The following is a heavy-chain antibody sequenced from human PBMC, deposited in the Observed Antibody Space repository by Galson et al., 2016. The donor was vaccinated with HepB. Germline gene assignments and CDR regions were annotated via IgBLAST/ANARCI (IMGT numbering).Heavy chain of an antibody. CDR2: IKEDGSDK. V-gene: IGHV3-7*01. J-gene: IGHJ4*02. CDR1: GFSFSTSW. D-gene: IGHD3-10*01. CDR3: ARGRGPTD. Sequence: SLRLSCAASGFSFSTSWMNRVRQAPGKGLEWVANIKEDGSDKNYVDSVKGRFTISRDNGKNSLYLQMNSLRAEDTAVYYCARGRGPTDWGQGTLVIVSS.